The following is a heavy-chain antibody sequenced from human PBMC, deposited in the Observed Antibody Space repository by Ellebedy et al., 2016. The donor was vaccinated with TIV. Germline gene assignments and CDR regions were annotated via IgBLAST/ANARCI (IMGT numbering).Heavy chain of an antibody. V-gene: IGHV1-24*01. J-gene: IGHJ4*02. CDR2: FDPEDGET. D-gene: IGHD5-24*01. Sequence: ASVKVSCKVSGYTLTDLSMHWVRQAPGKGLEWMGGFDPEDGETIYAQKFQDRVTMTEDTSTDTAYMELSSLRSEDTAVYYCATGEMATFYFDYWGQGTLVTVSS. CDR3: ATGEMATFYFDY. CDR1: GYTLTDLS.